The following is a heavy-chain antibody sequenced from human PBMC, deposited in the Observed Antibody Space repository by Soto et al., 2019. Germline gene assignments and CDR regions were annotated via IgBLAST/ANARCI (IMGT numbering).Heavy chain of an antibody. J-gene: IGHJ4*02. CDR3: ARHNVRGRTIAGAAEF. D-gene: IGHD1-26*01. Sequence: QVQLQQWGAGLLKSSETLSLTCAVYGGSLRGYYWSWIRKPPAKALEWMGEFNHSGDTNYNPSLKSPVTISVDTSKNQLFLNLSSVTAADTAMYFCARHNVRGRTIAGAAEFWGKRTLVTVSS. CDR1: GGSLRGYY. V-gene: IGHV4-34*01. CDR2: FNHSGDT.